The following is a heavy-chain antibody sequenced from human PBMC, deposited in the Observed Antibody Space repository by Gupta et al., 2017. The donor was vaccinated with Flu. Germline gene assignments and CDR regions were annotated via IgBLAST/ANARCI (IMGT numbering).Heavy chain of an antibody. Sequence: RLSCAASGFRFISCGMIWVRQAPGKGLEWVSSISRSGRFTDYADSVKGRFTISRDNSNNTVYLQMENLRAEDTAIYYCTKSLSGIIDPPDSWGLGTLVTVSS. CDR2: ISRSGRFT. CDR3: TKSLSGIIDPPDS. J-gene: IGHJ4*02. V-gene: IGHV3-23*01. D-gene: IGHD3-16*01. CDR1: GFRFISCG.